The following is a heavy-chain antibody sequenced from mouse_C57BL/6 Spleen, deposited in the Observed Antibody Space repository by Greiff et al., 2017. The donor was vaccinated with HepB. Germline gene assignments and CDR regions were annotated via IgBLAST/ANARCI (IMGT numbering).Heavy chain of an antibody. CDR3: ASGVYGNYWYFDV. J-gene: IGHJ1*03. Sequence: EVKVEESGGGLVKPGGSLKLSCAASGFTFSDYGMHWVRQAPEKGLEWVAYISSGSSTIYYADTVKGRFTISRDNAKNTLFLQMTSLRSEDTAMYYCASGVYGNYWYFDVWGTGTTVTVSS. CDR1: GFTFSDYG. V-gene: IGHV5-17*01. D-gene: IGHD2-1*01. CDR2: ISSGSSTI.